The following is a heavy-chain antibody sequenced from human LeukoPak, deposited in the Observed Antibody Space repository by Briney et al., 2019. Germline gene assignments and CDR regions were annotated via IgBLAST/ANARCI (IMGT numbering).Heavy chain of an antibody. Sequence: SETLSLTCTVSGGSISSYYWSWIRQPPGKGLEWIGYIYYSGSTNYNPSLKSRVTISVDTSKNQFSLKLSSVTAADTAVYYCARGRRGTIFGVVTSNGYLYYYYYYMDVWGEGTTVTVSS. D-gene: IGHD3-3*01. CDR1: GGSISSYY. CDR3: ARGRRGTIFGVVTSNGYLYYYYYYMDV. J-gene: IGHJ6*03. CDR2: IYYSGST. V-gene: IGHV4-59*01.